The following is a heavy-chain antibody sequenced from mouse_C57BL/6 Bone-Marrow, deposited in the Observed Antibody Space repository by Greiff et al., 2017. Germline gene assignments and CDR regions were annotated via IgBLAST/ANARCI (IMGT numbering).Heavy chain of an antibody. J-gene: IGHJ4*01. Sequence: QVQLKQSGAELVRPGSSVKLSCKASGYTFTSYWMHWVKQRPIQGLEWIGNIDPSDSETHYNQKFKDKATLTVDKSSSTAYMQLSSLTSEDSAVYYGAREGLKRAMDYWGQGTSVTVSS. D-gene: IGHD1-3*01. CDR3: AREGLKRAMDY. V-gene: IGHV1-52*01. CDR2: IDPSDSET. CDR1: GYTFTSYW.